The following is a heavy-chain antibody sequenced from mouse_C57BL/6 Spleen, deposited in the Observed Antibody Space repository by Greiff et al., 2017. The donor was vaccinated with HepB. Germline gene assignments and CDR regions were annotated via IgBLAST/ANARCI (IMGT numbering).Heavy chain of an antibody. CDR2: ISYDGSN. Sequence: EVQLQQSGPGLVKPSQSLSLTCSVTGYSITSGYYWNWIRQFPGNKLEWMGYISYDGSNNYNPSLKNRISITRDTSKNQFFLKLNSVTTEDTATYYCARDGYYDYDGNYAMDYWGQGTSVTVSS. D-gene: IGHD2-4*01. CDR1: GYSITSGYY. V-gene: IGHV3-6*01. J-gene: IGHJ4*01. CDR3: ARDGYYDYDGNYAMDY.